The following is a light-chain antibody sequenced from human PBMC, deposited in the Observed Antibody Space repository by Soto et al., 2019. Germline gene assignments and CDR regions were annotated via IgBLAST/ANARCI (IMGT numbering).Light chain of an antibody. Sequence: QSALTQPASVSGSPGQSITISCTGTSSDVGGYRYVSWYQQHPGKAPKLMIYEVSNRPSGVSNHFSGSKSGNTASLTISGLQAEDEADYYCSSYRSGSTYVFGTGTKVTVL. CDR3: SSYRSGSTYV. CDR1: SSDVGGYRY. J-gene: IGLJ1*01. CDR2: EVS. V-gene: IGLV2-14*01.